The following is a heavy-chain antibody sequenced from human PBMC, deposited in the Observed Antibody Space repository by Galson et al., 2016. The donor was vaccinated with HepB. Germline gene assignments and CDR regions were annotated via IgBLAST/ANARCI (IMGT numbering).Heavy chain of an antibody. D-gene: IGHD2-2*01. CDR2: INAGNGNT. J-gene: IGHJ4*02. V-gene: IGHV1-3*01. CDR3: ARDYVVPATTPDGFDY. Sequence: SVKVSCKASGYTFTSYAMHWVRQAPGQRLEWMGWINAGNGNTKYSQKFQGRVTITRDTSASTAYMELSSLRSEDTAVYYCARDYVVPATTPDGFDYWGQGTLVTVSS. CDR1: GYTFTSYA.